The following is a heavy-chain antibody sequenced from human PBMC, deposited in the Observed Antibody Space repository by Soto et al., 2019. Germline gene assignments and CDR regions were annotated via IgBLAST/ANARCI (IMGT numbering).Heavy chain of an antibody. V-gene: IGHV1-69*12. CDR3: ARKAAYCTNGVCDIDY. Sequence: QVQLVQSGAEVKNPGSSVKVSCKASGGTFSSYAISWVRQAPGQGLEWMGGIIPIFGTANYAQKFQGRVTITADESTRTAYMELSSLRSEDTAVYYCARKAAYCTNGVCDIDYWGQGTLVTVSS. J-gene: IGHJ4*02. D-gene: IGHD2-8*01. CDR2: IIPIFGTA. CDR1: GGTFSSYA.